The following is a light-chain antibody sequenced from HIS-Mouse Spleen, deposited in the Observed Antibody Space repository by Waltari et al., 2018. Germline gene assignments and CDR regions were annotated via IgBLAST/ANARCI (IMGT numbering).Light chain of an antibody. Sequence: SYVLTPPPSVSVAPGKTARIPCGGNNIGSKSVHWYQQKPGQAPGLVVYDDSDRPSGIPERFSGSSSGNTATLTISRVEAGDEADYYCQVWDSSSDHVVFGGGTKLTVL. J-gene: IGLJ2*01. CDR1: NIGSKS. CDR3: QVWDSSSDHVV. CDR2: DDS. V-gene: IGLV3-21*03.